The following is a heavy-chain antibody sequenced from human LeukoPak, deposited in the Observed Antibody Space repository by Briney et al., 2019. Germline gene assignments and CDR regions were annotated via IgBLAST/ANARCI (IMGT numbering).Heavy chain of an antibody. J-gene: IGHJ6*02. CDR2: ISGSGVNT. V-gene: IGHV3-23*01. CDR3: ARDTSFNYGAHAMDV. D-gene: IGHD4/OR15-4a*01. Sequence: GGSLRLSCAASGFTFDNYAKNWVRQAPGKGLEWGLGISGSGVNTYYADSVKGRFTISRDNSKNTLYLQLNSLRGEDTAIYYCARDTSFNYGAHAMDVWGQGTTVTVSS. CDR1: GFTFDNYA.